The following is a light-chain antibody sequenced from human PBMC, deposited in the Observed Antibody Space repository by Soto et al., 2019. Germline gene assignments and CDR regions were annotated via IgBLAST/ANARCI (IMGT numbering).Light chain of an antibody. CDR3: QQAYIFPFS. Sequence: DVQMTQSPSSVSASVGDRFTLTCRASQVISNSLAWYQQKPGKAPRLLIYAAFNLQGGVPSRFSGSGSGTDFFLTISSLQPEDFATYYCQQAYIFPFSFGGGTKVDI. J-gene: IGKJ4*01. CDR1: QVISNS. CDR2: AAF. V-gene: IGKV1-12*02.